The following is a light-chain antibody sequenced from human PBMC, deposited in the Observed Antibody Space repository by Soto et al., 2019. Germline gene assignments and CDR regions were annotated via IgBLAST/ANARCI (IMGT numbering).Light chain of an antibody. CDR3: QHYNSYSEA. J-gene: IGKJ1*01. CDR1: QSISGW. Sequence: DIQMTQSPATLSSSVGDRVTITCRASQSISGWLAWYKQKPGKAPNLLIYKASTLKSGVPSRFRGSGSGTEFTLTISSLKPDDFETYYCQHYNSYSEAFGQGTKVDIK. CDR2: KAS. V-gene: IGKV1-5*03.